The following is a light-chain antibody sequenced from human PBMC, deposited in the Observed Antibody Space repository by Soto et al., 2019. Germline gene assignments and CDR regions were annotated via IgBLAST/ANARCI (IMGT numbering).Light chain of an antibody. CDR1: RSNIGNNY. CDR2: EDN. Sequence: QAVVTQPPSVSAAPGQKVTISCSGSRSNIGNNYVSWYQHLPGTAPTLLIYEDNRRPSGIPDRFSGSESGTSATLEITGLQTGDEADYYCGTWDSSLNAGVFGGGTKLTVL. J-gene: IGLJ3*02. V-gene: IGLV1-51*02. CDR3: GTWDSSLNAGV.